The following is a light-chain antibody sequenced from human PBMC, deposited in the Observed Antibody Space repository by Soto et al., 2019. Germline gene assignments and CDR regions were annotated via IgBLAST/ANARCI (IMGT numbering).Light chain of an antibody. CDR1: QSVSRW. CDR3: QQFTSKVWT. V-gene: IGKV1-5*01. Sequence: DIQMTQSPSTLSASVGDTVTITCRASQSVSRWLNWYQQKPGKALRLLIYEASNLESGVPIKFSGSGSGTDFVLIITSLQPADSATYYCQQFTSKVWTFGQGTRVEI. CDR2: EAS. J-gene: IGKJ1*01.